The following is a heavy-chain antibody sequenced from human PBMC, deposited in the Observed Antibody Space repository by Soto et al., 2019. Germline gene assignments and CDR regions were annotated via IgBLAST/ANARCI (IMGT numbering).Heavy chain of an antibody. CDR3: ARVSVVGDCSSTSCYGYYYGMDV. J-gene: IGHJ6*02. CDR1: GGTFSSYA. CDR2: IIPILGIA. Sequence: SVKVSCKASGGTFSSYAISWVRQAPGQGLEWMGRIIPILGIANYAQKFQGRVTITADKSTSTAYMELSSLRSEDTAVYYCARVSVVGDCSSTSCYGYYYGMDVWGQGTTVTVSS. D-gene: IGHD2-2*01. V-gene: IGHV1-69*04.